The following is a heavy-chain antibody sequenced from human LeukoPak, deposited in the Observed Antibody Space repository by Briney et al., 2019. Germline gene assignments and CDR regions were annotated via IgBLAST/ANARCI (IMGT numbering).Heavy chain of an antibody. CDR3: ARQRGYSYGYFDY. J-gene: IGHJ4*02. D-gene: IGHD5-18*01. V-gene: IGHV4-39*01. CDR1: GGSISSIGYY. CDR2: IYHSGSS. Sequence: SETLSLTCTVSGGSISSIGYYWGWIRQPPGKGLEWIGSIYHSGSSYYNLSLKSRVTISVDTSKNQFSLKLSSVTAADTAVYYCARQRGYSYGYFDYWGQGTLVTVSS.